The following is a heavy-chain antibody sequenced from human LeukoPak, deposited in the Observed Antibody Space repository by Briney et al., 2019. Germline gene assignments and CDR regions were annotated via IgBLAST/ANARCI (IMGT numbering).Heavy chain of an antibody. CDR2: IYYSGST. D-gene: IGHD1-7*01. V-gene: IGHV4-59*01. CDR3: AKVAGTRPSRNWFDP. Sequence: ASETLSLTCTVSGGSISTYYWSWIRQPPGKGLEWIGYIYYSGSTNYNPSLKSRVTISVDTSKNQFSLKLTSVTAADTAVYYCAKVAGTRPSRNWFDPWGQGTLVTVSS. CDR1: GGSISTYY. J-gene: IGHJ5*02.